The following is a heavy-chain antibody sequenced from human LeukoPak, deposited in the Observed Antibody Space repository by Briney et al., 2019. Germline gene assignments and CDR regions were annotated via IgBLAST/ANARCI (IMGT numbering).Heavy chain of an antibody. V-gene: IGHV1-69*05. J-gene: IGHJ6*03. Sequence: SVKVSCKASGGTFSSYAISWVRQAPGQGLEWMGRIIPIFGTANYAQKFQGRVTITTDESTSTAYMELSSLRSEDTAVYYCASGRGLRSLEWPQRHYYYYMDVWGKGTTVTVSS. CDR3: ASGRGLRSLEWPQRHYYYYMDV. D-gene: IGHD3-3*01. CDR1: GGTFSSYA. CDR2: IIPIFGTA.